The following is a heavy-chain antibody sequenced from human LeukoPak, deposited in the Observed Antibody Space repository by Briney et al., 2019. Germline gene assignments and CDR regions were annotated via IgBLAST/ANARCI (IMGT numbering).Heavy chain of an antibody. CDR3: ARGGVVAPIDY. V-gene: IGHV4-34*01. CDR1: GGSFSGYY. D-gene: IGHD5-12*01. CDR2: INHSGST. Sequence: PSETLSLTCAVYGGSFSGYYWNWIRQPPGKGLEWIGEINHSGSTNYNPSLKSRVTISVDTSKNQFSLKLSSVTAADTAVYYCARGGVVAPIDYWGQGTLVTVSS. J-gene: IGHJ4*02.